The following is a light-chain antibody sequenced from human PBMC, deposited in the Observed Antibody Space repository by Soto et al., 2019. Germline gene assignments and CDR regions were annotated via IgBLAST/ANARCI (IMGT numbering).Light chain of an antibody. CDR3: QQYNTYRT. Sequence: DIQMNQSPSTLSASVGDRVTITCRASQSVSNSLAWYQQKPGIAPKLLIYQASSLESGVPSRFSGSGSGTEFTLTFSSLQPDDFESYYCQQYNTYRTFGQGTKVDIK. V-gene: IGKV1-5*03. J-gene: IGKJ1*01. CDR2: QAS. CDR1: QSVSNS.